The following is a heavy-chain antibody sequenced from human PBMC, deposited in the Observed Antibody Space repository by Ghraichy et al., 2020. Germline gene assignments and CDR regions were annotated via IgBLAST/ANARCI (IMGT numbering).Heavy chain of an antibody. V-gene: IGHV4-4*02. D-gene: IGHD3-10*01. Sequence: SETLSLTCAVSGGSISSSNWWSWVRQPPGKGLEWSGEIHHSGTNNYSPSLKSRVTISVDQSKNQFSLKVSSVTAADTAVYYCARVQEDATYYYGSGIFAVDLWGQGTQVTVSS. CDR1: GGSISSSNW. J-gene: IGHJ5*02. CDR3: ARVQEDATYYYGSGIFAVDL. CDR2: IHHSGTN.